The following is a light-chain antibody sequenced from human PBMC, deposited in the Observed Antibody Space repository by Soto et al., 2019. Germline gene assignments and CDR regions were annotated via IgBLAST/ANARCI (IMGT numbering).Light chain of an antibody. J-gene: IGKJ1*01. CDR1: QGISTS. CDR2: GAS. CDR3: QQAKTFPWT. Sequence: DVQMTQSPPFVSASVGDRVAITCRASQGISTSLVWYQHKPGKAPELLIFGASNLQTGVPSRFSGSGSGTDFTLSITSLQPGDSATYYCQQAKTFPWTFGQGTKVEIK. V-gene: IGKV1-12*01.